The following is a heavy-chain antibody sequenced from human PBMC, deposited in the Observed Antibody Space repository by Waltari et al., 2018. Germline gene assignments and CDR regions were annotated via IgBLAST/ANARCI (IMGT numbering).Heavy chain of an antibody. CDR1: GGSISSSSYY. J-gene: IGHJ4*02. V-gene: IGHV4-39*01. CDR2: IYYSGST. CDR3: ASASTYYDFWSGYQYYFDY. Sequence: QLQLQESGPGLVKPSETLSLTCPVSGGSISSSSYYWGWLRQPPGKGLEWIGSIYYSGSTYYNPSLKSRVTISVDTSKNQFSLKLSSVTAADTAVYYCASASTYYDFWSGYQYYFDYWGQGTLVTVSS. D-gene: IGHD3-3*01.